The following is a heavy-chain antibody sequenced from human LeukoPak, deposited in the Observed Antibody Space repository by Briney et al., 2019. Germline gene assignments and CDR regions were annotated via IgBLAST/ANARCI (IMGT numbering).Heavy chain of an antibody. Sequence: GRSLRLSCAASGFTFSSYAMHWVRQAPGKGLEWVAVISYDGSNKYYAGSVKGRFTISGDNSKNTLYLQMNSLRAEDTAVYYCARDLIKPRLLRIAAAGTFDYWGQGTLVTVSS. CDR2: ISYDGSNK. J-gene: IGHJ4*02. CDR3: ARDLIKPRLLRIAAAGTFDY. CDR1: GFTFSSYA. D-gene: IGHD6-13*01. V-gene: IGHV3-30*04.